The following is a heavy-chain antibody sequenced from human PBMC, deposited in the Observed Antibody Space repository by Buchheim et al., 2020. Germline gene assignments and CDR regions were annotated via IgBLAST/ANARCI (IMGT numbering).Heavy chain of an antibody. CDR2: ISGSSGST. J-gene: IGHJ4*02. Sequence: EVQLLESGGGLVQPGGSLRLSCAASGFTFSSYAMSWVRQAPGKGLEWVAAISGSSGSTYYADSVQGRFTISRDNSKNTLYRQRNSLRAEDTAGYYCAKWNSGSYQFDYWGQGTL. D-gene: IGHD1-26*01. V-gene: IGHV3-23*01. CDR3: AKWNSGSYQFDY. CDR1: GFTFSSYA.